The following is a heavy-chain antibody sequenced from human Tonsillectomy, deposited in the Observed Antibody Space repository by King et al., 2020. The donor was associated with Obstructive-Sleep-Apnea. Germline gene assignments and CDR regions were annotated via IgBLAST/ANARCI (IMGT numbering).Heavy chain of an antibody. CDR2: ISGYNGNT. D-gene: IGHD1-14*01. Sequence: QLVQSGAEVKEPGASVKVSCKASGYTFTSYGITWVRQAPGQGLEWVGWISGYNGNTNYAQKYQGRVTMTTDTSTSTAYMELRSLRSDDTAMYYCARDHITASEDIWGQGTMVTVS. CDR1: GYTFTSYG. V-gene: IGHV1-18*04. CDR3: ARDHITASEDI. J-gene: IGHJ3*02.